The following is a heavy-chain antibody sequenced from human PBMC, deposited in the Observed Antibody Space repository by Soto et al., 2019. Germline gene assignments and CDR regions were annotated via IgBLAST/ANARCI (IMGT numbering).Heavy chain of an antibody. CDR2: ISSSSSTI. J-gene: IGHJ5*02. CDR3: LGGAVAVSVRQKPQEVPFDP. V-gene: IGHV3-48*02. CDR1: GFTFSSYS. Sequence: GGSLRLSCAASGFTFSSYSMNWVRQAPGKGLEWVSYISSSSSTIYYADSVKGRFTISRDNAKNSLYLQMNSLRDEDTAVYYCLGGAVAVSVRQKPQEVPFDPWGQGTLVTVSS. D-gene: IGHD6-19*01.